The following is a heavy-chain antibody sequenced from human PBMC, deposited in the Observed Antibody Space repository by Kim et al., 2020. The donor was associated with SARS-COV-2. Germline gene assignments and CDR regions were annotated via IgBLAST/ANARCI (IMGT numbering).Heavy chain of an antibody. V-gene: IGHV4-59*13. Sequence: SETLSLTCTVSGGSISSYYWSWIRQPPGKGLEWIGYIYYSGSTNYNPSLKSRVTISVDTSKNQFSLKLSSVTAADTAVYYCARSRMDYYDSSGYYEYFDYCGQGTLVTVSS. D-gene: IGHD3-22*01. CDR3: ARSRMDYYDSSGYYEYFDY. J-gene: IGHJ4*02. CDR1: GGSISSYY. CDR2: IYYSGST.